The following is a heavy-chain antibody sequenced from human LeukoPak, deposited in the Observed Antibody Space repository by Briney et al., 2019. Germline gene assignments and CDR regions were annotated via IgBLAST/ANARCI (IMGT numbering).Heavy chain of an antibody. Sequence: SETLSLTCTVSGGSISSYYWSWIRQPPGKGLEWIGYIYYSGSTNYNPSLKSRVTISVDTSKNQFSLKLSSVTAADTAVYYCARESPAMATFDYWGQGTLVTVSS. V-gene: IGHV4-59*01. CDR1: GGSISSYY. CDR3: ARESPAMATFDY. CDR2: IYYSGST. D-gene: IGHD5-18*01. J-gene: IGHJ4*02.